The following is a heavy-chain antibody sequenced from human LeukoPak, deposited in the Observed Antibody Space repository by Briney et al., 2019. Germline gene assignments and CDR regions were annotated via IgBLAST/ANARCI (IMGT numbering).Heavy chain of an antibody. Sequence: PSETLSLTCTVSGGSISSSSYYWGWIRQPSGKGLEWIGSIYYSGSTYYNPSLKSRATISVDTSKNQFSLKLSSVTAADTAVYYCALGVVTASTWFDPWGQGTLVTVSS. CDR1: GGSISSSSYY. CDR3: ALGVVTASTWFDP. V-gene: IGHV4-39*01. CDR2: IYYSGST. J-gene: IGHJ5*02. D-gene: IGHD3-3*01.